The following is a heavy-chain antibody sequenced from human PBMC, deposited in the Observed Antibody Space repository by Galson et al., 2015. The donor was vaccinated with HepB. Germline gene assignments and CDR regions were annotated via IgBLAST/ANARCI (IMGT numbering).Heavy chain of an antibody. CDR1: GYTFPSYY. CDR2: INPSGGST. Sequence: SCKASGYTFPSYYMHWVRQAPGQGLEWMGIINPSGGSTSYAQKFQGRVTMTRDTSTSTVYMELSSLRSEDTAVYYCARDGVADTAMVYYFDYWGQGTLVTVSS. CDR3: ARDGVADTAMVYYFDY. J-gene: IGHJ4*02. D-gene: IGHD5-18*01. V-gene: IGHV1-46*03.